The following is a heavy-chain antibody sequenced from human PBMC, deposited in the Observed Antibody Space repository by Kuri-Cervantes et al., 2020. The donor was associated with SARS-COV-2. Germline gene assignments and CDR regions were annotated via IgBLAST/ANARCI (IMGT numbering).Heavy chain of an antibody. CDR1: GFTFSSYA. CDR3: ARDGVHYYDSSGYYYGPFDY. Sequence: LSLTCAASGFTFSSYAMSWVRQAPGKGLEWVAVISYDGSNKYYADSVKGRFTISRDNSKNTLYLQMNSLRAEDTAVYYCARDGVHYYDSSGYYYGPFDYWGQGTLVTVSS. V-gene: IGHV3-30-3*01. J-gene: IGHJ4*02. D-gene: IGHD3-22*01. CDR2: ISYDGSNK.